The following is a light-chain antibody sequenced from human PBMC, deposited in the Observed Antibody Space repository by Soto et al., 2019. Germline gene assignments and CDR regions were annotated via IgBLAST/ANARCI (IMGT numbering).Light chain of an antibody. J-gene: IGKJ1*01. V-gene: IGKV1-5*03. CDR2: KAS. CDR3: QHYNSYSEA. CDR1: QTISSW. Sequence: DIQMTQSTSTLSGSVVDIVTITFLASQTISSWLAWYQQKPGKAPKLLIYKASTLKSGVPSRFSGSGSGTEFTLTISSLQPDDFATYYCQHYNSYSEAFGQGTKVDI.